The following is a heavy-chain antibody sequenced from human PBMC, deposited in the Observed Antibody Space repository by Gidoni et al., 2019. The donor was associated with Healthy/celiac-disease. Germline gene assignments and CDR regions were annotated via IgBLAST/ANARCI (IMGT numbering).Heavy chain of an antibody. CDR3: AREETRHFDY. CDR2: ISYDGSNK. V-gene: IGHV3-30*03. J-gene: IGHJ4*02. CDR1: GFTFSGYG. Sequence: QVQLVESGGGVVQPGRSLRLSCAASGFTFSGYGMNWVRPAPGKGLEWVAVISYDGSNKYYADSVKGRFTIPRENSKNPLFLQMNGLRAEDTAVYYWAREETRHFDYWGQGTLVTVSS.